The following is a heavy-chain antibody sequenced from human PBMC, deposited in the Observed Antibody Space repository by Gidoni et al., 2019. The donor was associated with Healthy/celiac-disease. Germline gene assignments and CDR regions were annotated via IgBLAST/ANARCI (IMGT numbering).Heavy chain of an antibody. CDR2: ISWNSGSI. V-gene: IGHV3-9*01. CDR1: GFTFDDYA. Sequence: EVQLVESGGGLVQPGRSLRLSCAASGFTFDDYAMPWVRQAPGKGLEWVSGISWNSGSIGYADSVKGRFTISRDNAKNSLYLQMNSLRAEDTALYYCAKEGGITMVRGVINYYYGMDVWGQGTTVTVSS. CDR3: AKEGGITMVRGVINYYYGMDV. J-gene: IGHJ6*02. D-gene: IGHD3-10*01.